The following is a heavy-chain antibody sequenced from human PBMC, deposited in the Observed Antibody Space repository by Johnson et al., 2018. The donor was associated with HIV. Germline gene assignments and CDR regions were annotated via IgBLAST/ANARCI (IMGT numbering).Heavy chain of an antibody. J-gene: IGHJ3*02. CDR1: GFTFSSYD. CDR3: ASWGVGSSWNHDAFDI. D-gene: IGHD6-13*01. CDR2: ISYDGSNK. Sequence: QVLLVESGGGVVQPGRSLRLSCVGSGFTFSSYDMHWVRQAPGKGMDWVALISYDGSNKYYADSVKGRFNISRDKSKNALYLQMNSLRAEDTAVYYCASWGVGSSWNHDAFDIWGQGTMVTVSS. V-gene: IGHV3-30*03.